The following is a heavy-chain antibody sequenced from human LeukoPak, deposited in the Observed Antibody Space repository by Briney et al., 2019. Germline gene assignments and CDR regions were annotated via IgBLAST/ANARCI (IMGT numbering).Heavy chain of an antibody. CDR2: INSYNGNT. Sequence: ASVKVSCKASGYTFTSYGISWVRQAPGQGLEWMGWINSYNGNTNYAQKLQGRVTMTTGTSTSTAYMELGSLRSDDTAVYYCARARGYCCGGSCRHFDYWGQGTLVTVSS. D-gene: IGHD2-15*01. V-gene: IGHV1-18*04. CDR3: ARARGYCCGGSCRHFDY. J-gene: IGHJ4*02. CDR1: GYTFTSYG.